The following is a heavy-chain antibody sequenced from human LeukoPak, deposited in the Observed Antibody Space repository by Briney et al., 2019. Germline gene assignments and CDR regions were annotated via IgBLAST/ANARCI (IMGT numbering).Heavy chain of an antibody. J-gene: IGHJ4*02. CDR3: ASGVAGTLDY. V-gene: IGHV3-7*01. Sequence: GGSLRLSCAASGFTFSNYWMSWVRQAPGKGLEWVANIKQDGSEKYYVDSVKGRFTISRDNAKNSLYLQMNSLRAEDTAVYYCASGVAGTLDYWGQGTLVTVSS. D-gene: IGHD6-19*01. CDR1: GFTFSNYW. CDR2: IKQDGSEK.